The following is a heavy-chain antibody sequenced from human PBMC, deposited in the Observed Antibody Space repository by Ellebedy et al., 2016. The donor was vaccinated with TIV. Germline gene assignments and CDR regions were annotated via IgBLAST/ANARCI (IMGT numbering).Heavy chain of an antibody. CDR1: GFTFSSYS. J-gene: IGHJ4*02. Sequence: GESLKISXAASGFTFSSYSMNWVRQAPGKGLEWVSYISSSSSTIYYADSVKGRFTISRDNAKNSLYLQMNSLRDEDTAVYYCARDPPVQLEVGDYWGQGTLVTVSS. D-gene: IGHD1-1*01. CDR2: ISSSSSTI. V-gene: IGHV3-48*02. CDR3: ARDPPVQLEVGDY.